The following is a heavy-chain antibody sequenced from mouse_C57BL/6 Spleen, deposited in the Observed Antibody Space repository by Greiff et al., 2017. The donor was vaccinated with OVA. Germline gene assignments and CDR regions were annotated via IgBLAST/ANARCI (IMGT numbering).Heavy chain of an antibody. V-gene: IGHV1-82*01. CDR3: ARSTGPCFDY. CDR1: GYAFSSSW. CDR2: IYPGDGDT. Sequence: VKLMESGPELVKPGASVKISCKASGYAFSSSWMNWVKQRPGKGLEWIGRIYPGDGDTNYNGKFKGKATLTADKSSSTAYMQLSSLTSEDSAVYFCARSTGPCFDYWGQGTTLTVSS. D-gene: IGHD4-1*02. J-gene: IGHJ2*01.